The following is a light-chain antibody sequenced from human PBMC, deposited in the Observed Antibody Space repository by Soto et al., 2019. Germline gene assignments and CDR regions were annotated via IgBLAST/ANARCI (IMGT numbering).Light chain of an antibody. V-gene: IGKV1-5*01. J-gene: IGKJ2*01. CDR3: QQYHTYSHT. Sequence: DIQMTQSPSTLSASVGDRVTITCRASQSISSWLAWYQQKPGNAPKLLIYDASSLESGVPPRFSGSGSGTEFTLSISSLQPADFATYSCQQYHTYSHTFGQGTKLQIK. CDR1: QSISSW. CDR2: DAS.